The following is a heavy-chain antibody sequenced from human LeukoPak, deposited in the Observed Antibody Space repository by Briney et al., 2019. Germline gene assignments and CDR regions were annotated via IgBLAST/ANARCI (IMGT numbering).Heavy chain of an antibody. Sequence: ASVKVSCKASGYTFTGYYMHWVRQAPGQGLEWMGWMNPNSGNTGYAQKFQGRVTMTRNTSISTAYMELSSLRSEDTAVYYCARATYSSSWSYNWFDPWGQGTLVTVSS. CDR2: MNPNSGNT. J-gene: IGHJ5*02. V-gene: IGHV1-8*02. D-gene: IGHD6-13*01. CDR3: ARATYSSSWSYNWFDP. CDR1: GYTFTGYY.